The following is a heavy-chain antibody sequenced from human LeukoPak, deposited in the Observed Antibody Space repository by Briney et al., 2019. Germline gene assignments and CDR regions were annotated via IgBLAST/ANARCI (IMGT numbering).Heavy chain of an antibody. J-gene: IGHJ4*02. V-gene: IGHV1-8*01. CDR2: MNPNSGNT. CDR3: ARGYGSGNIDY. D-gene: IGHD3-10*01. CDR1: GYTFTSYD. Sequence: ASVKVSCKASGYTFTSYDINWVRQAPGQGVEWMGWMNPNSGNTVYAQKLQGRVTMNRKTSISTAYMELSSLRSEDTAVYYCARGYGSGNIDYWGQGTLVTVSS.